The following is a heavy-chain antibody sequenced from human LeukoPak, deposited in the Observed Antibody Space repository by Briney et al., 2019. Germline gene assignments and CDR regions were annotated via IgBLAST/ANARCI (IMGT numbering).Heavy chain of an antibody. V-gene: IGHV3-30*01. D-gene: IGHD1-14*01. Sequence: SGGSLRLSCGGSGFAFSRYSMHWVRQAPGKGLQWVAEISYDGSIKYYADSVKGRFTISRDNSKNTLYVQMDTLRAEDTAVYYCARASWVSTTDAVRWGQGTLVTVSS. J-gene: IGHJ4*02. CDR2: ISYDGSIK. CDR3: ARASWVSTTDAVR. CDR1: GFAFSRYS.